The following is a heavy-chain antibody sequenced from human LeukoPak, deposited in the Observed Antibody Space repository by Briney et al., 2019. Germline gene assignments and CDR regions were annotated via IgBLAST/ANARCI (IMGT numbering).Heavy chain of an antibody. CDR2: IGIDVRDS. CDR1: GFTFSNYV. CDR3: TRRVGGTPDY. Sequence: GGSLRLSCVASGFTFSNYVMTWVRQAPGKGLEWVSAIGIDVRDSDYADSVKGRFTISRDNSKNTVYLQMNSLRAEDTGLYYCTRRVGGTPDYWGLGTLVTVSS. J-gene: IGHJ4*02. V-gene: IGHV3-23*01. D-gene: IGHD1-26*01.